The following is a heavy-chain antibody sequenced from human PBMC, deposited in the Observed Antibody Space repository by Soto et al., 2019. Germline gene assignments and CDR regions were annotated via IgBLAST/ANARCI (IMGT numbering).Heavy chain of an antibody. D-gene: IGHD3-22*01. CDR2: FKYAETS. Sequence: TLSLACKLYGGAIASGSSCCSWILQLAGNGLEWLACFKYAETSDNNPSLNSRLTISLDASKKQVSLRMTSMTAADTTVYYCASGGGNAVIEDPYDIWGQGTVVTVSS. V-gene: IGHV4-31*03. J-gene: IGHJ3*02. CDR3: ASGGGNAVIEDPYDI. CDR1: GGAIASGSSC.